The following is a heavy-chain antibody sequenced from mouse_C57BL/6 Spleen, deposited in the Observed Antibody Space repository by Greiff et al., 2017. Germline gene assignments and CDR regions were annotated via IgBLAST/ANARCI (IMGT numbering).Heavy chain of an antibody. CDR2: INPNNGGT. CDR1: GYTFTDYY. Sequence: EVQLQQSGPELVKPGASVKISCKASGYTFTDYYMNWVKQSHGKSLEWIGDINPNNGGTSYNQKFKGKATLTVDKSSSTAYMELRSLTSEDSAVYYCARWDYSNYGFFLDWGQGTTLTVSS. V-gene: IGHV1-26*01. D-gene: IGHD2-5*01. CDR3: ARWDYSNYGFFLD. J-gene: IGHJ2*01.